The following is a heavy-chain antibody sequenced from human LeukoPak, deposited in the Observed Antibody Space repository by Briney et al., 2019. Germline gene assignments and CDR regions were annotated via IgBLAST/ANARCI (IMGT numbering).Heavy chain of an antibody. CDR3: AREVTRDTNWFDP. Sequence: APVKVSCKASGYTFTSYYMHWVRQAPGQGLEWMGIINPSGGSTSYAQKFQGRVTMTRDMSTSTVYMELSSLRSEDTAVYYCAREVTRDTNWFDPWGQGTLVTVSS. J-gene: IGHJ5*02. CDR1: GYTFTSYY. D-gene: IGHD3-10*01. CDR2: INPSGGST. V-gene: IGHV1-46*01.